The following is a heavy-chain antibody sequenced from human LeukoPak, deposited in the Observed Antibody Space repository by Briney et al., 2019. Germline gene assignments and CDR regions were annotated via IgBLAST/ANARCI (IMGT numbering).Heavy chain of an antibody. V-gene: IGHV3-30-3*01. J-gene: IGHJ6*02. CDR3: ARDRIVVVPAAMVGEDGMDV. CDR2: ISYDGSNK. Sequence: PGRSLRLSCAASGFTFSSYAMHWVRQAPGKGLEWVAVISYDGSNKYYADSVKGRFTISRDNSKNTLYLQMNSLRAEDTAGYYCARDRIVVVPAAMVGEDGMDVWGQGTTVTVSS. CDR1: GFTFSSYA. D-gene: IGHD2-2*01.